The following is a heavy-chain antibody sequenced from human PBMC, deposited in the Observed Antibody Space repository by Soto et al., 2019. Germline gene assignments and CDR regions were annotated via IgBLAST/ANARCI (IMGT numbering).Heavy chain of an antibody. V-gene: IGHV1-69*02. Sequence: SVKVSCKASGGTFSSYTISWVRQAPGQGLEWMGRIIPILGIANYAQKFQGRVTITADKSTSTAYMELSSLRSEDTAVYYCATRLRYNWFDPWGQGTLVTVSS. J-gene: IGHJ5*02. CDR3: ATRLRYNWFDP. CDR1: GGTFSSYT. CDR2: IIPILGIA. D-gene: IGHD4-17*01.